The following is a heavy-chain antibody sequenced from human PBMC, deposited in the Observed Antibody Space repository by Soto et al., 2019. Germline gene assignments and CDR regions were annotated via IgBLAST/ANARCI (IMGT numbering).Heavy chain of an antibody. CDR2: IGESGTPT. CDR1: GFTFSSYA. V-gene: IGHV3-23*01. D-gene: IGHD2-2*01. Sequence: EVQLLEPGGGLVQPGGSLRLSCAASGFTFSSYAMKWVRQAPGKGLEWVSLIGESGTPTYYADSVKGRFTISRDNSGNTLFLEMYSLRAEDTAVYYCARYIPGVRYYGMDVWGQGTTVTVSS. CDR3: ARYIPGVRYYGMDV. J-gene: IGHJ6*02.